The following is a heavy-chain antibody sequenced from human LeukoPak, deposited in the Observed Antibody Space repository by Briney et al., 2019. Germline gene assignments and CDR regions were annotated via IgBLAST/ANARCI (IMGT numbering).Heavy chain of an antibody. J-gene: IGHJ4*01. Sequence: PGGSLRLSCAASGFAFSYYAMSWVRQAPGKGLEWVSGISGSGNTHYTDSVKGRVTISRDNSKSTLDLQMNSLRVEDTALYYCAKDIYSAYDLARAFDFWGQGTLVTVSS. V-gene: IGHV3-23*01. D-gene: IGHD5-12*01. CDR1: GFAFSYYA. CDR2: ISGSGNT. CDR3: AKDIYSAYDLARAFDF.